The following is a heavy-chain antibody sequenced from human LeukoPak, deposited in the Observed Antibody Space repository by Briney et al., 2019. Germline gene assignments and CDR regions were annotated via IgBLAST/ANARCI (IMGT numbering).Heavy chain of an antibody. D-gene: IGHD6-13*01. CDR1: GGSISSSSYY. CDR2: IYYSGST. Sequence: SETLSLTCTVSGGSISSSSYYWSWIRQPPGKGLEWIGYIYYSGSTNYNPSLKSRVTISVDTSKNQFSLKLSSVTAADTAVYYCARAGPYSSSWYLSYWGQGTLVTVSS. J-gene: IGHJ4*02. CDR3: ARAGPYSSSWYLSY. V-gene: IGHV4-61*01.